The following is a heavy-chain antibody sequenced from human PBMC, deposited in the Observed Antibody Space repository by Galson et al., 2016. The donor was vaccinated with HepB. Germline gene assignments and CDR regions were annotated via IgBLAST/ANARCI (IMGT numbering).Heavy chain of an antibody. Sequence: SLRLSCAASGFTFNKYWMNWVRQAPGKGPEWVAAIKEDGSEKKYLDSVKGRFTISRDNARNTVYLEMTSVKAEDTAQYYCVAENVWGQG. D-gene: IGHD6-19*01. CDR3: VAENV. J-gene: IGHJ4*02. V-gene: IGHV3-7*03. CDR2: IKEDGSEK. CDR1: GFTFNKYW.